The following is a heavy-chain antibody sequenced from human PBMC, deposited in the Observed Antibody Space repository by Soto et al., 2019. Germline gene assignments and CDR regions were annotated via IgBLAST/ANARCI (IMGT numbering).Heavy chain of an antibody. V-gene: IGHV1-18*01. J-gene: IGHJ6*02. CDR1: GYTFTSYG. Sequence: ASVKVSCKASGYTFTSYGISWVRQAPGQGLEWMGWISAYNGNTNYAQKLQGRVTMTTDTSTSTAYMEPRSLRSDDTAVYYCARGCSGGSCYYYYYYGMDVWGQGTTVTVSS. D-gene: IGHD2-15*01. CDR2: ISAYNGNT. CDR3: ARGCSGGSCYYYYYYGMDV.